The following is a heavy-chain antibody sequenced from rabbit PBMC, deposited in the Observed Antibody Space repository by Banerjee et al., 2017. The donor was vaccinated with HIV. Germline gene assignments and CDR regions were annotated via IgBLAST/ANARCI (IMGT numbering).Heavy chain of an antibody. CDR3: ARDLAGAIGWNFNL. CDR1: GFSFSNKYV. D-gene: IGHD4-1*01. Sequence: QEQLEESGGDLVKPEGSLTLTCTASGFSFSNKYVMCWVRQAPGKGLEWIACINASSGNTVYASWAKGRFTISKTSSTTVTLQMTSLTAADTATYFCARDLAGAIGWNFNLWGPGTLVTVS. J-gene: IGHJ4*01. V-gene: IGHV1S45*01. CDR2: INASSGNT.